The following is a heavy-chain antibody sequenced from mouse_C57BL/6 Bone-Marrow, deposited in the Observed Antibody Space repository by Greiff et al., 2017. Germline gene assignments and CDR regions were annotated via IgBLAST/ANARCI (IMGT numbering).Heavy chain of an antibody. CDR3: ARHYGSSYWYFDV. D-gene: IGHD1-1*01. J-gene: IGHJ1*03. V-gene: IGHV1-77*01. CDR1: GYTFTDYY. CDR2: IGPGSGST. Sequence: VKLQQSGAELVKPGASVKISCKASGYTFTDYYINWVKQRPGQGLEWIGKIGPGSGSTYYNGKFKGKATLTADKSSSTAYMQLSSLTSEDSAVYFCARHYGSSYWYFDVWGTGTTVTVSS.